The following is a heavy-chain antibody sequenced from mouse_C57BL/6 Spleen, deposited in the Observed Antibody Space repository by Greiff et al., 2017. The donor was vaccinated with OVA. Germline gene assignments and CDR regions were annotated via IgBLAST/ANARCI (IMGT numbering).Heavy chain of an antibody. V-gene: IGHV1-55*01. CDR1: GYTFTSYW. Sequence: VQLQQPGAELVKPGASVKMSCKASGYTFTSYWITWVKQRPGQGLEWIGDIYPGSGSTNYNEKFKSKATLTVDTSSSTAYMQLSSLTSEDSAVYYGARMEYSNFGYFDYWGQGTTLTVSS. CDR3: ARMEYSNFGYFDY. D-gene: IGHD2-5*01. CDR2: IYPGSGST. J-gene: IGHJ2*01.